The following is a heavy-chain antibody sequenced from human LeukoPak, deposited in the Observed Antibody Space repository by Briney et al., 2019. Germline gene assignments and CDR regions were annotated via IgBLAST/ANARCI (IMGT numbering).Heavy chain of an antibody. V-gene: IGHV4-4*07. CDR1: GGSISSYY. Sequence: SETLSLTCTVSGGSISSYYWSWIRQPAGKGLEWIGRIYTSGSTNYNPSLKSRVTMSVDTSKNQFSLKLSSVTAADTAVYYCARDRGTIFGVVIRDWFDPWGQGTLVTVSS. J-gene: IGHJ5*02. CDR3: ARDRGTIFGVVIRDWFDP. D-gene: IGHD3-3*01. CDR2: IYTSGST.